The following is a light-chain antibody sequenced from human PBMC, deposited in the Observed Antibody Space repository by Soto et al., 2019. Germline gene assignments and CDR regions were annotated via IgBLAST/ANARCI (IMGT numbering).Light chain of an antibody. Sequence: DIVMTQSPDSLAVSLGERATINCKSSQRVLYSSNNKNYLAWYRQKPGQPPNLLIYWASTRESGVPDRFSGSESGTDLTLTISSLQAEDVAVYSCQQYYSFPLTFGGGTKVEIK. CDR3: QQYYSFPLT. CDR2: WAS. J-gene: IGKJ4*01. V-gene: IGKV4-1*01. CDR1: QRVLYSSNNKNY.